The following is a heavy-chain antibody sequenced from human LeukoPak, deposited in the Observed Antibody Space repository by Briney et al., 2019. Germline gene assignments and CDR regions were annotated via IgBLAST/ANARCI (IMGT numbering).Heavy chain of an antibody. D-gene: IGHD3-22*01. Sequence: PSQTLSLTCTVSGGSISSGSYYWTWIRQPAGKGLEWIGRIYTRGSTNYNPSLKSRVTISVDTSKNQFSLKLSSVTAADTAVYYCARDYYYYDSSGYSAWGQGTLVTVSS. CDR2: IYTRGST. CDR3: ARDYYYYDSSGYSA. V-gene: IGHV4-61*02. CDR1: GGSISSGSYY. J-gene: IGHJ4*02.